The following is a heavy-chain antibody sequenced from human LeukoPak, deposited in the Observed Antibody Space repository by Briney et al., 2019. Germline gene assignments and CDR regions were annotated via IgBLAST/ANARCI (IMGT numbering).Heavy chain of an antibody. V-gene: IGHV4-30-4*08. CDR1: GGSISSGDYY. CDR2: IYYSGST. CDR3: ARGQQLVDYFDY. D-gene: IGHD6-6*01. Sequence: SETLSLTCTVSGGSISSGDYYWSWTHQPPGKGLEWIGYIYYSGSTYYNPSLKSRVTISVDTSKNQFSLKLSSVTAADTAVYYCARGQQLVDYFDYWGQGTLVTVSS. J-gene: IGHJ4*02.